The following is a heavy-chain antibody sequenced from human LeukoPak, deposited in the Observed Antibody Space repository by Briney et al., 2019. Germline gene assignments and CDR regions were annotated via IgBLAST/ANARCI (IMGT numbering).Heavy chain of an antibody. CDR3: ARGPGVLWFGELLGSAFDI. CDR2: ISPTGSTT. V-gene: IGHV3-74*01. CDR1: GFSFSGHW. D-gene: IGHD3-10*01. J-gene: IGHJ3*02. Sequence: GGSLRLSCTASGFSFSGHWMHWARQLPGKGLVWVSRISPTGSTTSYADSVKGRFTVSRDNAKNSLYLQMNSLRAEDTAVYYCARGPGVLWFGELLGSAFDIWGQGTMVTVSS.